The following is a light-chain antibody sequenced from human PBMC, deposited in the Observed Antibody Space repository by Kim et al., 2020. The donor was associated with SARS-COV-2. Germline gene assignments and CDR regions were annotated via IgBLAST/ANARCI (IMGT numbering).Light chain of an antibody. CDR3: QQYCAAPWT. V-gene: IGKV3-20*01. J-gene: IGKJ1*01. CDR2: GAS. Sequence: ENVLTQSPGTLSLSPGERGTLSCRASQSVSNNYLAWYQQKPGQPPRLLIYGASTRATGTPDRFTGSGSGTDFTLTISGLEPEDIALYSCQQYCAAPWTFGQGTKVDIK. CDR1: QSVSNNY.